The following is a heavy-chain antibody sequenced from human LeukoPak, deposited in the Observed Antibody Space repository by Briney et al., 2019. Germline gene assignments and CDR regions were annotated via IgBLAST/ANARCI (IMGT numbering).Heavy chain of an antibody. CDR3: AKSGSGYYI. Sequence: PGGSLRLSCAASGFTFNNYNMNWVRQAPGKGLEWVSYINSGSTTIYYADSVKGRFTISRDNSKSTLYLQMNSLRAEDTAIYYCAKSGSGYYIWGQGTLVTVSS. J-gene: IGHJ4*02. V-gene: IGHV3-48*01. CDR2: INSGSTTI. CDR1: GFTFNNYN. D-gene: IGHD3-3*01.